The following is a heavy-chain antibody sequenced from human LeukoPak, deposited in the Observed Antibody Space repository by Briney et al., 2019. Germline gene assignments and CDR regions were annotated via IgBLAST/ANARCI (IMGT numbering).Heavy chain of an antibody. CDR2: IYYSGST. V-gene: IGHV4-30-4*01. Sequence: PSQTLSLTCTVSGVSISSGDYYWSWIRQPPGKGLEWIGYIYYSGSTYYNPSLKSRVTISVDTSKNQFSLKLSSVTAADTAVYYCARERVGYILSYYYYYGMDVWGQGTTVTVSS. D-gene: IGHD5-18*01. J-gene: IGHJ6*02. CDR3: ARERVGYILSYYYYYGMDV. CDR1: GVSISSGDYY.